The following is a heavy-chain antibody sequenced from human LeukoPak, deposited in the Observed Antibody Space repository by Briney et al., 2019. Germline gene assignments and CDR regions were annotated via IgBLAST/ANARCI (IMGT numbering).Heavy chain of an antibody. CDR2: IYHSGRT. V-gene: IGHV4-38-2*02. J-gene: IGHJ4*02. Sequence: PSETLSLTCTVSGYSISSGYYWGWIRQPPGKGLEWIGSIYHSGRTFYNPSLKSRVTISVDTSKNQFSLKLTSVTAADTAVYYCARDRHKYNYDGSGYPPYWGQGTLVTVSS. CDR3: ARDRHKYNYDGSGYPPY. CDR1: GYSISSGYY. D-gene: IGHD3-22*01.